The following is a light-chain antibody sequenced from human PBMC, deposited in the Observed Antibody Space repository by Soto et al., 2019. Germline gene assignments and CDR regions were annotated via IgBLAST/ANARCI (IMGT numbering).Light chain of an antibody. V-gene: IGKV3-20*01. CDR2: GAS. J-gene: IGKJ1*01. CDR1: KSITANY. Sequence: DIVLTQFPGTLSLSPGERATLSCRTSKSITANYLAWYQQKPGQAPRLLIYGASNRASGIPDRFSGSGSATAFTLTITSLEPDDFPVYYYQQYDSLPRTFGRGTKVEIK. CDR3: QQYDSLPRT.